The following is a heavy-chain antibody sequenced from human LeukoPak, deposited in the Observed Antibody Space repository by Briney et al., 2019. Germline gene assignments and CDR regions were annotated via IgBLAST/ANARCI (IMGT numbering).Heavy chain of an antibody. CDR3: AKATYYYDSSGYSGFDY. CDR2: FSGSGTST. D-gene: IGHD3-22*01. V-gene: IGHV3-23*01. CDR1: GFTFSDYT. J-gene: IGHJ4*02. Sequence: GGSLRLSCAASGFTFSDYTMSWVRQAPGVGLEWVSSFSGSGTSTYYADSVKGRFTISRDNSKNTLYMQMNSLRAEDTAVYYCAKATYYYDSSGYSGFDYWGQGTLVTVSS.